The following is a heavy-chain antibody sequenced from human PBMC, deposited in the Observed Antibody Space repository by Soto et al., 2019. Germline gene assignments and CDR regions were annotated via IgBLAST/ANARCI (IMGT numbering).Heavy chain of an antibody. V-gene: IGHV1-69*06. CDR3: ATYYYDSSGYYGSDFDI. Sequence: ASVKVSCKASGGTFSSYAISWVRQAPGQGLEWMGGIIPIFGTANYAQKFQGRVTITADKSTSTAYMELSSLRSEDTAVYYCATYYYDSSGYYGSDFDIWGHGTMLTVSS. CDR1: GGTFSSYA. CDR2: IIPIFGTA. D-gene: IGHD3-22*01. J-gene: IGHJ3*02.